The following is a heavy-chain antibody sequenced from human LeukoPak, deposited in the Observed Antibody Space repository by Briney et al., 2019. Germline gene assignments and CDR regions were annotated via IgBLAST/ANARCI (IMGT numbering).Heavy chain of an antibody. Sequence: KPSETLSLTCAVYGGSISGYYWSWIRQPPGQGLKWIGEINHSGSTNSNPSLKSRVAISVDKSKNQFSLKLSSVTAADTAVYYCARDKRGEPLITMIVEGFDPWGQGTLVTVSS. CDR3: ARDKRGEPLITMIVEGFDP. CDR2: INHSGST. V-gene: IGHV4-34*01. D-gene: IGHD3-22*01. CDR1: GGSISGYY. J-gene: IGHJ5*02.